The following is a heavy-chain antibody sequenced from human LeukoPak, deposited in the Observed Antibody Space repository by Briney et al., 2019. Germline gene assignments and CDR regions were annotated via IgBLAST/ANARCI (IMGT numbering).Heavy chain of an antibody. CDR3: ARDRDSSGWTNWFDP. J-gene: IGHJ5*02. CDR2: INPSGGST. V-gene: IGHV1-46*01. CDR1: GYTFTSYY. D-gene: IGHD6-19*01. Sequence: ASVKVSCKASGYTFTSYYMHWVRQAPGQGLEWMGIINPSGGSTSYAQKFQGRVTMTRDTTTSTVYMELSSLRSEDTAVYYCARDRDSSGWTNWFDPWGQGTLVTVSS.